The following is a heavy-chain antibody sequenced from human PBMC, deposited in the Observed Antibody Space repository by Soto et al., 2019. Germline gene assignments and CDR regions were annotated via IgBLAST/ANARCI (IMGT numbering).Heavy chain of an antibody. CDR1: GFTFSSYA. D-gene: IGHD7-27*01. CDR2: ISGSGGST. CDR3: AKGDINWGSAFDI. J-gene: IGHJ3*02. Sequence: GGSLRLSCAASGFTFSSYAMSWVRQAPGKGLEWVSAISGSGGSTYYADSVKGRFTISRDNSKNTLYLQMNSLRSEDTAVYYCAKGDINWGSAFDIWGQGTMVTVSS. V-gene: IGHV3-23*01.